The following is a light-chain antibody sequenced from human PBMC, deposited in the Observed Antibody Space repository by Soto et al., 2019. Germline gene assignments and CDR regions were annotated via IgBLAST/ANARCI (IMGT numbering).Light chain of an antibody. CDR3: QQYKDWPSYT. Sequence: EIVMTQSPGTLPVSPGERATLSCRASQSVSSSLAWYQQKPGQAPRLLIYGASTRSTGIPARFSGSGSGTEFTLTISSLQSEDFAVYFCQQYKDWPSYTFGQGTKLEIK. CDR1: QSVSSS. V-gene: IGKV3-15*01. J-gene: IGKJ2*01. CDR2: GAS.